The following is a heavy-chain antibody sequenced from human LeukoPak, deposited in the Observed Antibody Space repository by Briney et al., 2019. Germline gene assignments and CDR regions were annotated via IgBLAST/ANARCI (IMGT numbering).Heavy chain of an antibody. V-gene: IGHV3-53*01. J-gene: IGHJ4*02. Sequence: GGSLRLSCAASGFTVSSSFMSWVRQAPGKGLEWVSMIYSDGSTYYADSVKGRFTISRDNSKNTLYLQMNSLRAEDTAVYYCARSLDTAMVLFDNWGQGTRVTVSS. D-gene: IGHD5-18*01. CDR3: ARSLDTAMVLFDN. CDR2: IYSDGST. CDR1: GFTVSSSF.